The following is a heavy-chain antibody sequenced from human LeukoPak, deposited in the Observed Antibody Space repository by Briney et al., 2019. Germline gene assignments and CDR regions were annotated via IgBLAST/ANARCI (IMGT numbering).Heavy chain of an antibody. D-gene: IGHD1-26*01. V-gene: IGHV4-59*01. CDR2: IYYSGST. CDR3: ARAGPGAPVDF. J-gene: IGHJ4*02. Sequence: SETLSLTCTVSGGSISSYYWSWIRQPPGKGLEWIGHIYYSGSTNYNPSLKSRVTISVDTSKNQFSLKLSSVTAADTAVYYCARAGPGAPVDFWGQGALVTVSS. CDR1: GGSISSYY.